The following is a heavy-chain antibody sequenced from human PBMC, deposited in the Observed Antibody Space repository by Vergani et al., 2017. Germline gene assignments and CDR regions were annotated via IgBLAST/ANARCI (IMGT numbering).Heavy chain of an antibody. V-gene: IGHV3-66*02. CDR2: IKSDGRT. D-gene: IGHD2-15*01. J-gene: IGHJ4*01. Sequence: VELLESGGGLAQPGGSLRVSCSASGFRVTTYYISWVRQAPVKGLEWVSVIKSDGRTSYAESVRGRFTISRDTSRNAVYLQMNILRVEDTGVYYCTRSECSGTTCYGNDFDLWGHGILVTVSS. CDR3: TRSECSGTTCYGNDFDL. CDR1: GFRVTTYY.